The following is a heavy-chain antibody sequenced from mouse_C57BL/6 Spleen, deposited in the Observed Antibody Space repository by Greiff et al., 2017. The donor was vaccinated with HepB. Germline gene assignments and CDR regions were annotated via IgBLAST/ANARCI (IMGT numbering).Heavy chain of an antibody. Sequence: VQLVESGGGLVQPGESLKLSCASNEYEFPSYDMSWVRKTPEKRLELVAAINSDGGSTYYPATMERRVIISGDKTTKTLYLHISRLTSEDTALYYCTRGGGNNYEFEYWGPGTTLTVSS. V-gene: IGHV5-2*01. CDR3: TRGGGNNYEFEY. CDR1: EYEFPSYD. D-gene: IGHD1-3*01. CDR2: INSDGGST. J-gene: IGHJ2*01.